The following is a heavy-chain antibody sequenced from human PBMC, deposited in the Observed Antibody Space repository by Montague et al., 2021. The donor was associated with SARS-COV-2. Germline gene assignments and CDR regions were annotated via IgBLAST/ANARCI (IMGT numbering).Heavy chain of an antibody. CDR3: ARVSVEMATMGVYYYYGMDV. CDR2: IYYSGST. CDR1: GGSISSGGYY. Sequence: TLSLTCTVSGGSISSGGYYWSWLRQHPGKGLEWIGYIYYSGSTYYNPSLKSRVIISVDTSKNQFSLKLSSVTAADTAVYYCARVSVEMATMGVYYYYGMDVWGQGTTVTVSS. J-gene: IGHJ6*02. D-gene: IGHD5-24*01. V-gene: IGHV4-31*03.